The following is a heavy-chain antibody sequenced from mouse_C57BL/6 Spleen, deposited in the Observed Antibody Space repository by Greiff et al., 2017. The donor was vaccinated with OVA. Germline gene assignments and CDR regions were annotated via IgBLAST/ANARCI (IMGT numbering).Heavy chain of an antibody. D-gene: IGHD1-1*01. V-gene: IGHV5-16*01. CDR1: GFTFSDYY. Sequence: EVKLLESEGGLVQPGSSMKLSCTASGFTFSDYYMAWVRQVPEKGLEWVANINYDGSSTYYLDSLKSRFIISRDNAKNILYLQMSSLKSEDTATYYCARRGTTVVDWYFDVWGTGTTVTVSS. J-gene: IGHJ1*03. CDR3: ARRGTTVVDWYFDV. CDR2: INYDGSST.